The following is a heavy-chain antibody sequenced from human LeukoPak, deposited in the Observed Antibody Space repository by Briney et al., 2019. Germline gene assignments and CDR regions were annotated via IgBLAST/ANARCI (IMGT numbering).Heavy chain of an antibody. D-gene: IGHD5-24*01. J-gene: IGHJ3*02. CDR1: GGSISSYF. V-gene: IGHV4-59*01. CDR2: IYYSGST. Sequence: LETLSLTCTVSGGSISSYFWSWIRQPPGKGLEWIGYIYYSGSTNYNPSLKSRVTISIDTSKNQFSLKLSSVTAADTAVYYCARDVEMAYAFDIWGQGTMVTVSS. CDR3: ARDVEMAYAFDI.